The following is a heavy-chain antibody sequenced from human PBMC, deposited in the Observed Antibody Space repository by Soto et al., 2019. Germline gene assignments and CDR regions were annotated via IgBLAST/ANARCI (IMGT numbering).Heavy chain of an antibody. Sequence: AGGSLRLSCAASGFTFSSYAMHWVRQAPGKGLEWVAVISYDGSNKYYADSVKGRFTISRDNSKNTLYLQMNSLRAEDTAVYSCASWGGSGSYSPYSSYGMDVWGQGTTVTVSS. CDR3: ASWGGSGSYSPYSSYGMDV. D-gene: IGHD3-10*01. J-gene: IGHJ6*02. V-gene: IGHV3-30-3*01. CDR1: GFTFSSYA. CDR2: ISYDGSNK.